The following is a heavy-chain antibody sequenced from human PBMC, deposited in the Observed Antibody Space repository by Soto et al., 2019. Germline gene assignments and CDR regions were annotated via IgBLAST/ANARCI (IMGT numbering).Heavy chain of an antibody. Sequence: EVQLVESGGGLVQPGGSLRLPCAASGFTFSRYWMSWVRQAPGKGLEWVANIKDDGSDEYYVDSVKGRFTVSRANAKNSLYLQLSGLRDEDTAVYYCARKQTIVTCLRTYYCGLDVWGQGTPVTVSS. CDR1: GFTFSRYW. V-gene: IGHV3-7*03. D-gene: IGHD2-15*01. CDR2: IKDDGSDE. CDR3: ARKQTIVTCLRTYYCGLDV. J-gene: IGHJ6*02.